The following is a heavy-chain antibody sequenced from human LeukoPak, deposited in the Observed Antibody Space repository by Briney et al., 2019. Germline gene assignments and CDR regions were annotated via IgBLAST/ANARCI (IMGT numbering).Heavy chain of an antibody. CDR2: IYTSGST. Sequence: SQTLSLTCTVYGGSISSGSYYWSWIRQPAGKGLEWIGRIYTSGSTNYNPSLKSRVTISVDTSKNQFSLKLSSVTAADTAVYYCAREQIVGATFDYWGQGTLVTVSS. D-gene: IGHD1-26*01. J-gene: IGHJ4*02. CDR1: GGSISSGSYY. V-gene: IGHV4-61*02. CDR3: AREQIVGATFDY.